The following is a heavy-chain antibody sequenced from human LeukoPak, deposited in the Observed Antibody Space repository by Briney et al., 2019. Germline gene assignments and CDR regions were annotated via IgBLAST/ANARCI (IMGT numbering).Heavy chain of an antibody. Sequence: SDTLSLLCSVWGGLISSYYWLWMRQPRGKGMEWSGSIYYSGTINYNPSLKSRVTISVDTSKNQLSLKLSSVTAADTAVYYCVVGHNYFDYWGQGTLVTVSS. D-gene: IGHD2-15*01. CDR3: VVGHNYFDY. J-gene: IGHJ4*02. V-gene: IGHV4-59*07. CDR2: IYYSGTI. CDR1: GGLISSYY.